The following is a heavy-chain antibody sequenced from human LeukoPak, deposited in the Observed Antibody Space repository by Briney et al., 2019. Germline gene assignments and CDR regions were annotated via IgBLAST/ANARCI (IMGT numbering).Heavy chain of an antibody. V-gene: IGHV3-48*03. J-gene: IGHJ4*02. Sequence: PGGSLRLSCAASGFTFSSYEMNWVRRAPGKGLEWVSYISSSGSTIYYADSVKGRFTISRDNAKNSLYLQMNSLRAEDTAVYYCASEWQHFDYWGQGTLVTVSS. D-gene: IGHD5-12*01. CDR1: GFTFSSYE. CDR3: ASEWQHFDY. CDR2: ISSSGSTI.